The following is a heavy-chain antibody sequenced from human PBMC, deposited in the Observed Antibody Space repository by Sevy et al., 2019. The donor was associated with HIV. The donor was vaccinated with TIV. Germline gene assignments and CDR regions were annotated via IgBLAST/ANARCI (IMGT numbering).Heavy chain of an antibody. Sequence: GGSLRLSCAASGFTFSSYNMNWVRQAPGKGLEWVSSISSSSNYIYYADSMKGRFTISRDNAKNSLYLQMNSLRAEETAVYYCASVVAYCSGGSCFPGYYYGMDVWGQGTTVTVSS. D-gene: IGHD2-15*01. CDR3: ASVVAYCSGGSCFPGYYYGMDV. CDR2: ISSSSNYI. J-gene: IGHJ6*02. V-gene: IGHV3-21*01. CDR1: GFTFSSYN.